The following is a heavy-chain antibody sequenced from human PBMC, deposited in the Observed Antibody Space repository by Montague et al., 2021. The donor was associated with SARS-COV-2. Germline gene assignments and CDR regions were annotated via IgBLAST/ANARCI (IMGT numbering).Heavy chain of an antibody. CDR1: GDRVSSNSAA. Sequence: CAISGDRVSSNSAAWNWIRQPPSRGLEWLGRTYYRSKWYNDYAVSVKSRITINPDTSKSQFSLQLNSVTPEDTAVYYCARDDPYCTNGVCYTGNWFDPWGQGTLVTVSS. CDR2: TYYRSKWYN. V-gene: IGHV6-1*01. D-gene: IGHD2-8*01. J-gene: IGHJ5*02. CDR3: ARDDPYCTNGVCYTGNWFDP.